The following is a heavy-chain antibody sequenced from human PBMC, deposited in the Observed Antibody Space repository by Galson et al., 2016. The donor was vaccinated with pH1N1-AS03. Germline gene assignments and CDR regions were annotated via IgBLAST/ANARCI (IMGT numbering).Heavy chain of an antibody. Sequence: SVKVSCKASGYAFTDYYMHLLRQAPGQGLEWMAWINTDSGGTDYAQKFQGRVTMTREASISTTYMELSSLRSDDTAVYSCVRVSPHSSSTNYAFEFWGRGTMVTVSS. CDR2: INTDSGGT. V-gene: IGHV1-2*02. CDR3: VRVSPHSSSTNYAFEF. J-gene: IGHJ3*01. CDR1: GYAFTDYY. D-gene: IGHD6-13*01.